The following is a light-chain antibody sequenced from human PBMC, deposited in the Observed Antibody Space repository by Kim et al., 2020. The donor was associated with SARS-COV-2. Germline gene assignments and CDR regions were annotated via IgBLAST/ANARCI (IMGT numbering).Light chain of an antibody. CDR3: QQYYGSPLT. CDR2: WAS. Sequence: ATINCRSSHSVLYNSNNKNYLAWYQQKPGQPPRLLIYWASTRESGVPDRFSGSGSATDFTLNINSLQAEDAAVYYCQQYYGSPLTFGGGTKVDIK. J-gene: IGKJ4*01. CDR1: HSVLYNSNNKNY. V-gene: IGKV4-1*01.